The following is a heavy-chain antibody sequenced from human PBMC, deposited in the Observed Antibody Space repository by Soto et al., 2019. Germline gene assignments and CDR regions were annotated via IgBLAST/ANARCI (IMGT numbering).Heavy chain of an antibody. Sequence: SQTLSLTCAISGESVSSNTASWNWIRQSPSRGLEWLGRTYFRSKWYNDYAVSVKSRIIINPDTSNNQFSLQLNSVTPEDTAVYFCAKGDNLGPKTGYAFDPWGQGIMVTVSS. CDR1: GESVSSNTAS. D-gene: IGHD5-12*01. V-gene: IGHV6-1*01. J-gene: IGHJ5*02. CDR3: AKGDNLGPKTGYAFDP. CDR2: TYFRSKWYN.